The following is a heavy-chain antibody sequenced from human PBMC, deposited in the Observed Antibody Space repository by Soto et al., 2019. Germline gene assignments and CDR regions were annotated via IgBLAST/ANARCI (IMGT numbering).Heavy chain of an antibody. J-gene: IGHJ3*01. V-gene: IGHV3-53*01. Sequence: DVQVVESGGGLIQPGGSLRLSCAASGFIVNGKKYLTWVRQAPGKGLEWLSAAYRADGTFYADSVKGRFTVSLDNVKNPVYFQMSSLRSEDTGVYYCASWRLRVLAFGVWGPGTRVTVSA. D-gene: IGHD4-17*01. CDR2: AYRADGT. CDR3: ASWRLRVLAFGV. CDR1: GFIVNGKKY.